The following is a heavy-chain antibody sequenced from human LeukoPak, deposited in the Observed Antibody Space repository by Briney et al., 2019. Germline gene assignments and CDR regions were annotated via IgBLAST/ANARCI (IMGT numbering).Heavy chain of an antibody. CDR2: FDPEDGET. Sequence: ASVKVSCKVSGYTLTELSMHWVRQAPGKGLEWMGGFDPEDGETIYAQKFQGRVTMTEDTSTDTAYMELSSLRSEDTAVYYCATVYYDSSGYYPFDHWGQGTLVTVSS. J-gene: IGHJ4*02. CDR1: GYTLTELS. CDR3: ATVYYDSSGYYPFDH. D-gene: IGHD3-22*01. V-gene: IGHV1-24*01.